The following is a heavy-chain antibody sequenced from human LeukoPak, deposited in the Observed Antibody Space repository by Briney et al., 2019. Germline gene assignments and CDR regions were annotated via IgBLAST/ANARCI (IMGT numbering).Heavy chain of an antibody. CDR1: GFTLSNSW. Sequence: GGSLRLSCAASGFTLSNSWIHWVRQAPGKGLVWVSRINSDGSTTTYADSVKGRFTISRDNAKNTLYLQMNSLRAEDTAMYYCVRDQHYSNYDWGQGTLVTVSS. J-gene: IGHJ4*02. D-gene: IGHD4-11*01. V-gene: IGHV3-74*01. CDR3: VRDQHYSNYD. CDR2: INSDGSTT.